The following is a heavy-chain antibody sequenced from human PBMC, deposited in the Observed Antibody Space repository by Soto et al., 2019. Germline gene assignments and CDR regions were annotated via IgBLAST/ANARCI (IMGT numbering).Heavy chain of an antibody. CDR1: GFTFSSYS. V-gene: IGHV3-48*01. D-gene: IGHD6-19*01. J-gene: IGHJ6*02. Sequence: PGGSLRLSCAASGFTFSSYSMNWVRQAPGKGLEWVSYISSSSSTIYYADSVKGRFTISRDNSKNTLYLQMNSLRVEDTAVYYCSRGGSSGWYGYYGMDVWGQGTTVTVSS. CDR2: ISSSSSTI. CDR3: SRGGSSGWYGYYGMDV.